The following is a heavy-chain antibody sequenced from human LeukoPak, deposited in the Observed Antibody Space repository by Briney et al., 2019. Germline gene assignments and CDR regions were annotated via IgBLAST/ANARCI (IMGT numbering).Heavy chain of an antibody. Sequence: GASVKVSCKASGGTFSSYAISWVRQAPGQGLEWMGGIIPIFGTANYAQKFQGRVTITTDESTSTAYMELSSLRSEDTAVYYCARVSLRDYYYDSSSYYNPLTQWGQGTLVTVSS. V-gene: IGHV1-69*05. J-gene: IGHJ4*02. D-gene: IGHD3-22*01. CDR3: ARVSLRDYYYDSSSYYNPLTQ. CDR2: IIPIFGTA. CDR1: GGTFSSYA.